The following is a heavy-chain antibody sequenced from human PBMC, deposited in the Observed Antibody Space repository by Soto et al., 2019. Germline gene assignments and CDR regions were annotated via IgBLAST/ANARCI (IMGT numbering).Heavy chain of an antibody. CDR3: AKGLTARQNFYYYGMDV. D-gene: IGHD3-16*01. CDR1: GFIFSSYA. J-gene: IGHJ6*02. V-gene: IGHV3-23*01. Sequence: GGSLRLSCAASGFIFSSYAMSWVRQAPGKGLEWVSAISGSGGTTHYADSVKGRFTISRDNSKNTLYLQMNSLRAEDTAVYYCAKGLTARQNFYYYGMDVWGQGTTVTVSS. CDR2: ISGSGGTT.